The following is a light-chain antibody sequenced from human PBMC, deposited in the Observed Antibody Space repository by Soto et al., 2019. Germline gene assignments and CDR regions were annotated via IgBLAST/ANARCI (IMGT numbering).Light chain of an antibody. Sequence: DIQMTQSPSSLSASVGDRVSITCRASQGICSWVAWYQQKPGKGPKSLIFAASSLQSGVSSRFSASGSGTDFTLTINSLQPEDSATYYCQQYHTYPLSFGGGTKVEIK. J-gene: IGKJ4*01. CDR1: QGICSW. CDR3: QQYHTYPLS. V-gene: IGKV1D-16*01. CDR2: AAS.